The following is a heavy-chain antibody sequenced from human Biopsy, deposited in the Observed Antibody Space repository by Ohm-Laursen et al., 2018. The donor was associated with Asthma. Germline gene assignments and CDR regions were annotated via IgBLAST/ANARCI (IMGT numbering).Heavy chain of an antibody. CDR3: ARAQDYYDSRGYYRSFDY. CDR1: YGSITSGGYY. J-gene: IGHJ4*02. Sequence: TLSLTWTVSYGSITSGGYYWTWIRQHPGKGLEWIGFIYYSGSTYYNPSLKSRVSISIDTSKNQFSLKLSSVTAADTAVYYCARAQDYYDSRGYYRSFDYWGQGKPVTVSS. V-gene: IGHV4-31*02. D-gene: IGHD3-22*01. CDR2: IYYSGST.